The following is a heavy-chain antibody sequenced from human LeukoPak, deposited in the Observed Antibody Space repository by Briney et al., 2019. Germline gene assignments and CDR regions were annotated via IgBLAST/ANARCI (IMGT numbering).Heavy chain of an antibody. D-gene: IGHD3-10*01. V-gene: IGHV3-23*01. J-gene: IGHJ1*01. CDR3: AKYFASGSYYKLPH. CDR1: GFTFSSYA. Sequence: GGSLRLSCAASGFTFSSYAMSWVRQAPGRGLEWVSTISGSGAYTYYADSVKGRFTISRDNSKNTLYLQMNSLRAEDTAVYYCAKYFASGSYYKLPHWGQGTLVTVSS. CDR2: ISGSGAYT.